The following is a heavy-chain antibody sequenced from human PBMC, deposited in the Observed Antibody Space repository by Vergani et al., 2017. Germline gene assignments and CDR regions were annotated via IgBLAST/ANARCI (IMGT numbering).Heavy chain of an antibody. CDR2: VNHGGST. D-gene: IGHD3-16*02. J-gene: IGHJ4*02. V-gene: IGHV4-31*03. CDR1: GGSISSGSYY. Sequence: QVQLQESGPGLVKPSQTLSLTCTVSGGSISSGSYYWSWIRQAPGMGLEWIGEVNHGGSTNYNPSLKSRVSISVDTSKNQFSLQLTSVTAADSALYFCASIARAPTRRNPPPDYWGQGILVTVSS. CDR3: ASIARAPTRRNPPPDY.